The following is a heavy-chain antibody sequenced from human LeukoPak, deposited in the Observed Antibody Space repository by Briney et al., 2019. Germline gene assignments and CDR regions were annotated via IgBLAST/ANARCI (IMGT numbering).Heavy chain of an antibody. J-gene: IGHJ4*02. D-gene: IGHD3-10*01. CDR2: INHSGST. CDR1: GFTFSNAW. CDR3: ARGGPITMVRGVKFPFDY. Sequence: GSLRLSCAASGFTFSNAWMSWVRQPPGKGLEWIGEINHSGSTNYNPSLKSRVTISVDTSKNQFSLKLSSVTAADTAVYYCARGGPITMVRGVKFPFDYWGQGTLVTVSS. V-gene: IGHV4-34*01.